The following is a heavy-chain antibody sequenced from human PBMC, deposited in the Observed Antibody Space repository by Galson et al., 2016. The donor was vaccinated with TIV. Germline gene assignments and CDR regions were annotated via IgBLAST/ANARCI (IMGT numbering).Heavy chain of an antibody. D-gene: IGHD5-18*01. Sequence: VKVSCKASGGTFGSYVIKWARQAPGQGLEWMGEIIPMFGTANYAQKFQGRVTITADESTSTAYMELSSLRSEDTAVYYCAKNRNTAFDTHYSYYGLDVWGQGTTVIVSS. J-gene: IGHJ6*02. V-gene: IGHV1-69*13. CDR1: GGTFGSYV. CDR3: AKNRNTAFDTHYSYYGLDV. CDR2: IIPMFGTA.